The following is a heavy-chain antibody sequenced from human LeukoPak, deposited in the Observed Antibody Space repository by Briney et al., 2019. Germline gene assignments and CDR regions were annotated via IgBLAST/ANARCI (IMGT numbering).Heavy chain of an antibody. D-gene: IGHD3-22*01. CDR1: GFTFSSYA. CDR2: INTSGGST. J-gene: IGHJ4*02. CDR3: AIMHPYYDGNGYWVQ. Sequence: AGGSLRLSCAASGFTFSSYAMSWVRQAPGKGLEWVSSINTSGGSTAYADSVKGRFTISRDNPRNTLYMQMNSLRAEDTALYYCAIMHPYYDGNGYWVQWGQGTLVTVSS. V-gene: IGHV3-23*01.